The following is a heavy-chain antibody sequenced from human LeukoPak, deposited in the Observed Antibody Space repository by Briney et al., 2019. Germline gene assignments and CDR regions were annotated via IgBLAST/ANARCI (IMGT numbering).Heavy chain of an antibody. CDR3: AREKWEPPYYYFGLDV. D-gene: IGHD1-26*01. J-gene: IGHJ6*02. Sequence: SVKVSCKDSGGTLSSYAISWVRQAPGQGLEWMGGIFPFFGIPNYAQKFQGRLTLIADESTNMAYMELSGLRSEDTAIYYCAREKWEPPYYYFGLDVWGQGTTVTVSS. CDR2: IFPFFGIP. V-gene: IGHV1-69*13. CDR1: GGTLSSYA.